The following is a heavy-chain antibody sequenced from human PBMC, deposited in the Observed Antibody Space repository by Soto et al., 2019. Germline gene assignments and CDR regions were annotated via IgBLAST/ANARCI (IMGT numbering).Heavy chain of an antibody. J-gene: IGHJ4*02. D-gene: IGHD3-10*01. Sequence: PSETLSLTCTVSGGSISSGGYYWSWIRQHPGKGLEWIGYIYYSGSTYYNPSLKSRVTISVDTSKNQFSLKLSSVTAADTAVYYCASYLRVRGVPKVPFSYFDYWGQGTLVTVSS. V-gene: IGHV4-31*03. CDR3: ASYLRVRGVPKVPFSYFDY. CDR2: IYYSGST. CDR1: GGSISSGGYY.